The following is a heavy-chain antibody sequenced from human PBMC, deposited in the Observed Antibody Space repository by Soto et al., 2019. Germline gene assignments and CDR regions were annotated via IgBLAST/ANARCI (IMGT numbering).Heavy chain of an antibody. CDR2: IYYSGST. CDR3: ARHNYGSGSTYFDY. V-gene: IGHV4-59*08. J-gene: IGHJ4*02. CDR1: GGSISSYY. D-gene: IGHD3-10*01. Sequence: SETVSLTCTVSGGSISSYYWRWVRQPPGKGLEWIGYIYYSGSTNYNPSLKSRVTISLDTSKNQFSLKLSSVTAADTAVYYCARHNYGSGSTYFDYWGQGTLVTVSS.